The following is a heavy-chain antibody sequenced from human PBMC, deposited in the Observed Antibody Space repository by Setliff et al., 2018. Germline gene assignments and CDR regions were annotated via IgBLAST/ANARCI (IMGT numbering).Heavy chain of an antibody. V-gene: IGHV1-18*01. D-gene: IGHD3-10*01. Sequence: GASVKVSCKASGYTFTSYAISWVRQAPGQGLEWMGWISAYNGNTNYAQKLQGRVTMTTDTSTSTAYMELRSLRSDDTAVYYCARDSGPIQYDAFDIWGQGTMVTVSS. CDR1: GYTFTSYA. CDR2: ISAYNGNT. J-gene: IGHJ3*02. CDR3: ARDSGPIQYDAFDI.